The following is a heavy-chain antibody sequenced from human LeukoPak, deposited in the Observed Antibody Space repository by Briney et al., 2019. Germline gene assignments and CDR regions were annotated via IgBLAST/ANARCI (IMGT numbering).Heavy chain of an antibody. Sequence: GGSLRLSCAASGFTFSSYSMNWVRQAPGKGLEWVSSISSSSSYIYYADSVKGRFTISRDNAKNSLYLQMNSLRAEDTAVYYCAKAHYRNAIDYFDYWGQGTLVAVSS. CDR1: GFTFSSYS. CDR3: AKAHYRNAIDYFDY. D-gene: IGHD1-1*01. J-gene: IGHJ4*02. V-gene: IGHV3-21*04. CDR2: ISSSSSYI.